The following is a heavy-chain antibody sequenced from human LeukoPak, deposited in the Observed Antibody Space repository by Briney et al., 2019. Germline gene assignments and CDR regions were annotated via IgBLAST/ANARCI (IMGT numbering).Heavy chain of an antibody. J-gene: IGHJ4*02. D-gene: IGHD2-21*02. CDR2: ITSGSSYI. Sequence: GGSLRLSCAASGFTFSSYSMNWVRQAPGKGLEWVSSITSGSSYIYYADSLKGRFTISRDNAKNSLYLQMNSLRAEDTAVYYCARGGVVVTATPYYFDYWGQGTLVTVSS. V-gene: IGHV3-21*01. CDR1: GFTFSSYS. CDR3: ARGGVVVTATPYYFDY.